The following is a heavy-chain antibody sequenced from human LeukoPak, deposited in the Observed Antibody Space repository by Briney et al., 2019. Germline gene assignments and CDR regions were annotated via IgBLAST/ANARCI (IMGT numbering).Heavy chain of an antibody. J-gene: IGHJ4*02. CDR2: TCYRSKWYN. V-gene: IGHV6-1*01. CDR3: ARELDGYNSKPLDY. Sequence: SQTLSLTCAISGDSVSTNSVAWNWIRQSPSRGLEWLGRTCYRSKWYNDYAVSVKSRITINPDTSKNQISLQLKSVTPEDTAVYYCARELDGYNSKPLDYWGQGTLVTVSS. CDR1: GDSVSTNSVA. D-gene: IGHD5-24*01.